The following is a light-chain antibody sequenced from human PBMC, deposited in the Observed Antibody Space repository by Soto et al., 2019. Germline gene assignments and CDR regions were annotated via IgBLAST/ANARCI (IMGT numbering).Light chain of an antibody. CDR2: AAS. CDR1: QSIANY. CDR3: QQSYSNPRT. J-gene: IGKJ1*01. Sequence: DIQMTQSPSSLSASLGDTVTITCRASQSIANYLNWYQQKPGKAPNLLIHAASTLQSGVPSRFSGGGTGTDFTLTIGSLQPEDFATYYCQQSYSNPRTFGQGTTVDI. V-gene: IGKV1-39*01.